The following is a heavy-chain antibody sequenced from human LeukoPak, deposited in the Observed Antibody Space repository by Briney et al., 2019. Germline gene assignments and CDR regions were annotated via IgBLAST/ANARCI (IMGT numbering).Heavy chain of an antibody. CDR2: IKQDGSEK. CDR3: ARMNYYDSSGNDY. D-gene: IGHD3-22*01. CDR1: GFTFSSYW. V-gene: IGHV3-7*01. Sequence: GGSLRLSCAASGFTFSSYWMSWVRQAPGKGLEWVANIKQDGSEKYYVDSVKGRFTISRDNAKNSLYLQMNSLRAEDTAVDYCARMNYYDSSGNDYWGQGTLVTVSS. J-gene: IGHJ4*02.